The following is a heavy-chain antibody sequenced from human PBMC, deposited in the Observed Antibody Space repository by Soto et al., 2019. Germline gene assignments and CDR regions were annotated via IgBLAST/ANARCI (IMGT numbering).Heavy chain of an antibody. V-gene: IGHV1-45*02. CDR1: GNTFTYRY. CDR2: ITPFSGDV. D-gene: IGHD2-15*01. CDR3: AGGGGSSSPSTSWRFDH. Sequence: SVKVSCKALGNTFTYRYLHWVRQAPGQALEWMGWITPFSGDVHYAQKFQERVTITRDRSINTAYMQMSSLRSEDTAMYFCAGGGGSSSPSTSWRFDHWGQGTLVTVSS. J-gene: IGHJ4*02.